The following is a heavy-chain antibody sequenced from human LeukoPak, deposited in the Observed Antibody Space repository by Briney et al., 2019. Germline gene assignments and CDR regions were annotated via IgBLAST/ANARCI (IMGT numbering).Heavy chain of an antibody. J-gene: IGHJ4*02. CDR2: VFHSGTT. V-gene: IGHV4-4*02. CDR3: ARAVGDYLRYGGYFFDS. D-gene: IGHD4-17*01. Sequence: SGTLSLTCAVSGGSMESLSWWSWVRQHPGKGPEWIGEVFHSGTTNDNPSLKSRVTMSADRSKNQFSLKLSSVTAADTAIYYCARAVGDYLRYGGYFFDSWGQGILVVVSS. CDR1: GGSMESLSW.